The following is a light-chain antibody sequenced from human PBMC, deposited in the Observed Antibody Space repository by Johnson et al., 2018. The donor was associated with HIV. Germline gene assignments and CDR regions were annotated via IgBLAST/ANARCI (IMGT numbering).Light chain of an antibody. Sequence: QSILTQPPSVSAAPGQMVNISCSGSRSNIGNKYVSWYQQLPGTAPKLLIYDNNRRPSGIPDRFSGSKSGTSATLGITGLQTGDEAYYYCGTWDSSLRAGEGFGTGTKVTVL. CDR3: GTWDSSLRAGEG. CDR2: DNN. CDR1: RSNIGNKY. J-gene: IGLJ1*01. V-gene: IGLV1-51*01.